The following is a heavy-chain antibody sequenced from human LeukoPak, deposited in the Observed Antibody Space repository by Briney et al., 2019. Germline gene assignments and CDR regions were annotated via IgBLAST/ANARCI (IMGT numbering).Heavy chain of an antibody. D-gene: IGHD2-8*01. V-gene: IGHV3-7*01. J-gene: IGHJ4*02. Sequence: GGSLKLSCAASGFTFNRYWMSCVRQAPGKGLEWVANIKQDGSEKYYVDSVKGRFTISRDNVQNSLYLVINSLRAEDTAIYYCATIYCSNGVCYYFDYWGQGTLVTVSS. CDR2: IKQDGSEK. CDR3: ATIYCSNGVCYYFDY. CDR1: GFTFNRYW.